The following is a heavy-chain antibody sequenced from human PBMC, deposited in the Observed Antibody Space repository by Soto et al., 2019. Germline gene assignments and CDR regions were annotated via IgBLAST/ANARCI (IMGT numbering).Heavy chain of an antibody. CDR3: ARDRHCSSTSCYWGFDY. CDR1: GGSISSGGYY. V-gene: IGHV4-31*03. J-gene: IGHJ4*02. D-gene: IGHD2-2*01. CDR2: IYYSGST. Sequence: SETLSLTCTVSGGSISSGGYYWSWIRQHPGKGLEWIGYIYYSGSTYYNPSLKSRVTISVDTSKNQFSLKLSSVTAADTAVYYCARDRHCSSTSCYWGFDYWGQGTLVTVSS.